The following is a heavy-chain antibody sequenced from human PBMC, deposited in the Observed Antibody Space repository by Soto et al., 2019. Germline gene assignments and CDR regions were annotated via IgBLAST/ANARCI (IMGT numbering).Heavy chain of an antibody. J-gene: IGHJ1*01. CDR2: IIPVFGRP. CDR3: AREGSGYNL. CDR1: GGSFSSFG. Sequence: SVKVSCKASGGSFSSFGISWVRQAPGQGLEWMGGIIPVFGRPNYAQRFRGRLTITADESTNTVYLELIDLRSEDTAVYYCAREGSGYNLWGKGTQVTVSS. D-gene: IGHD5-12*01. V-gene: IGHV1-69*13.